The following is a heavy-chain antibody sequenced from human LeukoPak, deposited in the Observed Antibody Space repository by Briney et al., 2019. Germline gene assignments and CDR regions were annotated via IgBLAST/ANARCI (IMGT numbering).Heavy chain of an antibody. J-gene: IGHJ4*02. V-gene: IGHV3-30-3*01. CDR1: GFTFSSYA. D-gene: IGHD6-13*01. Sequence: QPGGSLRLSCAASGFTFSSYAMHWVRQAPGKGLEWVAVISYDGSNKYYADSVKGRFTISRDNSKNTLYLQMNSLRAEDTAVYYCARGAPTQQLGGGDYFDYWGQGTLVTVSS. CDR2: ISYDGSNK. CDR3: ARGAPTQQLGGGDYFDY.